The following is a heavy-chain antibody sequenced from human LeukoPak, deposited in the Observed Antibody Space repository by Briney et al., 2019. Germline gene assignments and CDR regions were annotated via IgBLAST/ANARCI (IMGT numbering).Heavy chain of an antibody. CDR1: GFTFSSYW. V-gene: IGHV3-7*01. J-gene: IGHJ4*02. D-gene: IGHD5-12*01. CDR3: AGAGSDYEAY. Sequence: GGSLRLSCAASGFTFSSYWMSWVRQAPGKGLKWVANIKQDGSEKYYVDSVKGRFTISRDNAKNSQYLQMNSLRAEDTAVYYCAGAGSDYEAYWGQGTLVTVSS. CDR2: IKQDGSEK.